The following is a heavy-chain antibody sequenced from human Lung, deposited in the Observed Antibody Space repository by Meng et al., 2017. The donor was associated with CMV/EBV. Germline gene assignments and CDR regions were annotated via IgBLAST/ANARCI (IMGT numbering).Heavy chain of an antibody. V-gene: IGHV4-59*01. J-gene: IGHJ5*02. Sequence: SETLSLTCTVSGGSISSYYWSWIRQPPGKGLEWIGYIYYSGSTNYNPSLKSRVTISVDTSKNQFSLKLSSVTAADTAVYYCARVLGYCSSTSCYRRSHSPLDWLDPWGQGXLVTVSS. CDR2: IYYSGST. D-gene: IGHD2-2*01. CDR1: GGSISSYY. CDR3: ARVLGYCSSTSCYRRSHSPLDWLDP.